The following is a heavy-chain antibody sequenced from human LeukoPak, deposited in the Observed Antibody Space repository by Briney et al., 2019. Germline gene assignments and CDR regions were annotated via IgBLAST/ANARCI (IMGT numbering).Heavy chain of an antibody. Sequence: PGGSLRLSCVDSGFTFSSHAMSWVRQAPGKGLEWVSVIYSGGSTYYADSVKGRFTISRDNSKNTLYLQMSSLRPEDTAVYYCVKDLSGSFSFDRWGQGTLVTVSS. D-gene: IGHD1-26*01. CDR3: VKDLSGSFSFDR. J-gene: IGHJ5*02. V-gene: IGHV3-66*01. CDR2: IYSGGST. CDR1: GFTFSSHA.